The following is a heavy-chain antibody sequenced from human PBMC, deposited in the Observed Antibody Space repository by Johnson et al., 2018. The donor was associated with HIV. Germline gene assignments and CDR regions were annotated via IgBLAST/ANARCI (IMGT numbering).Heavy chain of an antibody. CDR3: ARVRGTGQWLVRGAFDI. Sequence: QEQLVVSGGGLVKPGGSLRLSCAASGFIFSDHYMTWIRQAPGKGLEWVSYISSSGSTIHYADSVKGRFTISRDNAKNSLYLQMNSLRAEDTAMYYCARVRGTGQWLVRGAFDIWGQGTMVTVSS. CDR2: ISSSGSTI. CDR1: GFIFSDHY. V-gene: IGHV3-11*04. D-gene: IGHD6-19*01. J-gene: IGHJ3*02.